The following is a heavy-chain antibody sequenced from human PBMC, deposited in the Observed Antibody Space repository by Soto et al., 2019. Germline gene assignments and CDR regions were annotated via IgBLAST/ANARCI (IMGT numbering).Heavy chain of an antibody. D-gene: IGHD5-12*01. CDR2: IDPSSGSA. V-gene: IGHV1-46*01. J-gene: IGHJ4*02. Sequence: ASVKVSCKASGYTFTSYYMHWVRQAPGPGLEWMGIIDPSSGSAKYAQKFQGRVTMTRDTSTNTVYMDLSSLRSEDTAVYYCAREMATIRGVYFDYWGQGTLVTSPQ. CDR1: GYTFTSYY. CDR3: AREMATIRGVYFDY.